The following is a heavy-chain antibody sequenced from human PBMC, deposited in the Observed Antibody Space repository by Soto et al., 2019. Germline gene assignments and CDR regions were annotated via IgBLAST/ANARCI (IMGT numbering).Heavy chain of an antibody. CDR3: AKTGPYYDFWSGYSNYYYGMDL. D-gene: IGHD3-3*01. Sequence: PGGSLRLSCAASGFTFSSYAMSWVRQAPGKGLEWVSAISGSGGSTYYADSVKGRFTISRDNSKNTLYLQMNSLRAEDTAVYYCAKTGPYYDFWSGYSNYYYGMDLWGQGTTVTVSS. V-gene: IGHV3-23*01. CDR1: GFTFSSYA. J-gene: IGHJ6*02. CDR2: ISGSGGST.